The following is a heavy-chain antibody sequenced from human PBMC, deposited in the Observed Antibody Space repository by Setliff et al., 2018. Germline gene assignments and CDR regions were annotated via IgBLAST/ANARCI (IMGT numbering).Heavy chain of an antibody. CDR2: INWSGGST. V-gene: IGHV3-23*01. Sequence: GGSLRLSCGTSGFTFDVSGMSWVRQAPGKGLEWVSSINWSGGSTYYADSVKGRFTISRDNSKNTLYLQMNSLRAEDTAVYYCASKVYCSGYSCHHVDAFDIWGHGTMVTVSS. J-gene: IGHJ3*02. D-gene: IGHD2-15*01. CDR3: ASKVYCSGYSCHHVDAFDI. CDR1: GFTFDVSG.